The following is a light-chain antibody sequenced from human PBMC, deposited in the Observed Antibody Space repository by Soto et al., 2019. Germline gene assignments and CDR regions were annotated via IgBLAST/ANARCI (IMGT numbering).Light chain of an antibody. V-gene: IGKV1-9*01. J-gene: IGKJ1*01. CDR1: QGISSY. CDR3: QQLNSYPPT. Sequence: DIQLTQSPSFLSXSVXDIVXIXXRAXQGISSYLAWYQQKPGKAPKLLIYAASTLQSGVPSRFSGSGSGTEFTLTISSLQPEDFATYYCQQLNSYPPTFGQGTKVDIK. CDR2: AAS.